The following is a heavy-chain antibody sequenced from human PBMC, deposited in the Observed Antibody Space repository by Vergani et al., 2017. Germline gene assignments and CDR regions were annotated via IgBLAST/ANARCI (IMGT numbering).Heavy chain of an antibody. CDR3: ARRSSGWAEAFDY. D-gene: IGHD6-19*01. J-gene: IGHJ4*02. Sequence: QVQLQESGPGLVKPSETLSLTCTVSGGSISSYYWSWIRQPPGKGLEWIGEINHSGITNYNPSLKSRVTISVDTSKNQFSLKLSSVTAADTAVYYCARRSSGWAEAFDYWGQGPLVTVSS. CDR2: INHSGIT. CDR1: GGSISSYY. V-gene: IGHV4-34*01.